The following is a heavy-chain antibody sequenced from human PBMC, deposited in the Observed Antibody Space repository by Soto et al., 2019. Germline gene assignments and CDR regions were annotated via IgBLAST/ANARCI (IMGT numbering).Heavy chain of an antibody. Sequence: ASVKVSCKVSGYTLTELSMHWVRQAPGKGLEWMGGFDPEDGETIYAQKFQGRVTMTEDTSTDTAYMELSSLRSEDTAVYYCATSGGSYHDFDYWGQGTLVTVSS. V-gene: IGHV1-24*01. CDR2: FDPEDGET. CDR3: ATSGGSYHDFDY. D-gene: IGHD1-26*01. J-gene: IGHJ4*02. CDR1: GYTLTELS.